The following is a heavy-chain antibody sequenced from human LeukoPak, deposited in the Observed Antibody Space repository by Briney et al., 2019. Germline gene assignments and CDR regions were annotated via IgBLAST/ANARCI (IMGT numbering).Heavy chain of an antibody. CDR1: GASISSSTDY. CDR2: IYYTGST. CDR3: AGGRYGDIWFDA. Sequence: SETLSLTCTVSGASISSSTDYWGWIRQPPGKGLEYIGTIYYTGSTYYNPSLKSRVTISVDTSKNQFSLKLSSVTAADTAVYYCAGGRYGDIWFDAWGQGTLVTVSS. J-gene: IGHJ5*02. D-gene: IGHD4-17*01. V-gene: IGHV4-39*07.